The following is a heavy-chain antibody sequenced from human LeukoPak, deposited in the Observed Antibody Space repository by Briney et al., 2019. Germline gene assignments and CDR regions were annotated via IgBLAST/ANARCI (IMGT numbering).Heavy chain of an antibody. CDR1: GFTFDDYG. D-gene: IGHD6-6*01. Sequence: GGSLRLSCAASGFTFDDYGMSWVRQAPGKGLAWVSGFNWNGGSTGYADSVKGRFTISRDNSKNTLYLQMNSLRAEDTAVYYCAKSGAARFDIWGQGTMVTVSS. J-gene: IGHJ3*02. CDR3: AKSGAARFDI. V-gene: IGHV3-20*04. CDR2: FNWNGGST.